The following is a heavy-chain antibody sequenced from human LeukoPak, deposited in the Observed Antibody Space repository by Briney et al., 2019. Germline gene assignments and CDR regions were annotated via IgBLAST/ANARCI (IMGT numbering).Heavy chain of an antibody. CDR2: MNPNSGNT. V-gene: IGHV1-8*03. J-gene: IGHJ4*02. Sequence: ASVKFSCKASGYTFTTLDINWVRQATGQGLEWMGWMNPNSGNTGYAQKFQGRVTITRDTSTSTVYMELSSLRSEDTAVYYCARVDGSPDYWGQGTLVTVSS. CDR3: ARVDGSPDY. D-gene: IGHD2-15*01. CDR1: GYTFTTLD.